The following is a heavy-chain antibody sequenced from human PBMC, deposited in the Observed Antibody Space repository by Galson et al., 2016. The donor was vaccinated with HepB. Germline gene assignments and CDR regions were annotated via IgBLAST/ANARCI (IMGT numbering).Heavy chain of an antibody. V-gene: IGHV1-46*01. CDR1: GYTFTSFY. CDR3: ARDLRKGAVIGRVGGDF. D-gene: IGHD2-21*01. Sequence: SVKVSCKASGYTFTSFYIHWVRQAPGQGLEWMGIINPSVGRTTYSQNFQGRVTMTGDTSTSTVYMERTSLRSEDTADYYCARDLRKGAVIGRVGGDFWGQGTLVTVSS. J-gene: IGHJ4*02. CDR2: INPSVGRT.